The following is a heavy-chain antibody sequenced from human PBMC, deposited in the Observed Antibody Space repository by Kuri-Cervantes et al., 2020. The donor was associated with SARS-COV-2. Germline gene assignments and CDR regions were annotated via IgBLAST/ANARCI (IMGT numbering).Heavy chain of an antibody. D-gene: IGHD6-13*01. Sequence: LSLTCAASGFTFSSYAMHWVRQAPGKGLEWVAVISYDGSNKYYADSVKGRFTISRDNSKNTLYLQMNSLRAEDTAVYYCARSARAAGTYYYYGMDVWGQGTMVTVSS. J-gene: IGHJ6*02. V-gene: IGHV3-30-3*01. CDR3: ARSARAAGTYYYYGMDV. CDR1: GFTFSSYA. CDR2: ISYDGSNK.